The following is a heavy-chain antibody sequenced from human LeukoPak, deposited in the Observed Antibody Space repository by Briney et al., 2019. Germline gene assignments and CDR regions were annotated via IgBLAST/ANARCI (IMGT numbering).Heavy chain of an antibody. CDR3: ARVLAVAGTGAFDI. V-gene: IGHV3-74*01. Sequence: GGSLRLSCAASGFTFSSYWMYWVRQAPGKGLVWVSRINTDGSSTTYADSVKGRFTISRDNAKNTVYLQMNRLRAEDTAVYYCARVLAVAGTGAFDIWGQGTMVTVSS. CDR1: GFTFSSYW. CDR2: INTDGSST. D-gene: IGHD6-19*01. J-gene: IGHJ3*02.